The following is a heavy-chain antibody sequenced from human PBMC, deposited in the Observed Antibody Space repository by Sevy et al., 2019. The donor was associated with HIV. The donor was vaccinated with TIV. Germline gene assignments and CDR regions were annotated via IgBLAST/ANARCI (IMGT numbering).Heavy chain of an antibody. CDR1: GFIVSSNY. J-gene: IGHJ3*02. CDR3: ARGAYCSAVSCYSIAAFDI. D-gene: IGHD2-15*01. CDR2: IYSSGSS. V-gene: IGHV3-53*01. Sequence: GGSLRLSCAASGFIVSSNYINWVRQAPGKGLEWVSIIYSSGSSNYAGTVKGRFSVSRDNSKNTVFLQMHSLRAEDTAVYYCARGAYCSAVSCYSIAAFDIWGQGAMVTVSS.